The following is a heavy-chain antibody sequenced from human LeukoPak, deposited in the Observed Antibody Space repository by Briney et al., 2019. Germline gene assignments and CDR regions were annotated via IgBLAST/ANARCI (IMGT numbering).Heavy chain of an antibody. D-gene: IGHD3-22*01. Sequence: PGGSLRLSCAASGFTFISYAIHWVRQAPGKGLERVAVISFHGTDSFYADSVKGRFTISRDNSKNTLYLQMNSLRAEDTAVYYCARPPVDSSGYYDYWGQGTLVTVSS. CDR2: ISFHGTDS. V-gene: IGHV3-30*04. CDR3: ARPPVDSSGYYDY. J-gene: IGHJ4*02. CDR1: GFTFISYA.